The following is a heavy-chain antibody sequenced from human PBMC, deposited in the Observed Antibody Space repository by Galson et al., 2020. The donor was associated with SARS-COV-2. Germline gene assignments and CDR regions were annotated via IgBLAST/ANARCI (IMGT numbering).Heavy chain of an antibody. J-gene: IGHJ4*02. CDR1: GFTSSSYA. CDR3: AKGDYTFDY. D-gene: IGHD4-17*01. V-gene: IGHV3-23*01. CDR2: ISGSGGST. Sequence: GESLKISCAASGFTSSSYAMSWVSPAPGKGLEWVSAISGSGGSTYYADSVKGRFTISRDNSKNTLYLQMNSLRAEDTAVYYCAKGDYTFDYWGQGTLVTVSS.